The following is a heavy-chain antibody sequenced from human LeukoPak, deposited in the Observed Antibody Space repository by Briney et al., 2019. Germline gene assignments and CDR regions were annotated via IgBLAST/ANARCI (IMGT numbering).Heavy chain of an antibody. CDR2: IGTAGGT. Sequence: PGGSLRLSCAASGFTFSSYDMHWVRQATGKGLEWVSAIGTAGGTYYPGSVQGRFTISRENAKNSLYLQMNSLRAGDTAVYYCARTSPATDAFDIWGQGTMVTVSS. V-gene: IGHV3-13*01. CDR3: ARTSPATDAFDI. CDR1: GFTFSSYD. J-gene: IGHJ3*02.